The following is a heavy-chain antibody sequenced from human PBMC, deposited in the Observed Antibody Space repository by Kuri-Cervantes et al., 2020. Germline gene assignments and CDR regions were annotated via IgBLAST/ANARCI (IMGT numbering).Heavy chain of an antibody. D-gene: IGHD3-10*01. J-gene: IGHJ6*02. CDR3: ARSRGFRANYYYGMDV. V-gene: IGHV3-33*01. CDR2: IWYDGSNK. CDR1: GFTFSSYG. Sequence: GESLKISCAASGFTFSSYGMHWVRQAPGKGLEWVAVIWYDGSNKYYADSVKGRFTISRDNSKNTLYLQMNSLRAEDTAVYYCARSRGFRANYYYGMDVWGQGTTVTVYS.